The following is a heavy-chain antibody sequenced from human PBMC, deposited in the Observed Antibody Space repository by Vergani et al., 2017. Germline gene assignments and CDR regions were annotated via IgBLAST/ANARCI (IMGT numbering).Heavy chain of an antibody. D-gene: IGHD3-22*01. J-gene: IGHJ4*02. CDR2: IIPIFGTA. Sequence: QVQLVQSGAEVKTSGSSVTVSCKASGGTFSSYSISWVRQAPGQGLEWMGGIIPIFGTANYAQKLQGRVTITADESTSTASMELSSLRSEDTAVYCCARVSYDTTPYLQGGYDCWGQGTLVSVSS. CDR3: ARVSYDTTPYLQGGYDC. CDR1: GGTFSSYS. V-gene: IGHV1-69*12.